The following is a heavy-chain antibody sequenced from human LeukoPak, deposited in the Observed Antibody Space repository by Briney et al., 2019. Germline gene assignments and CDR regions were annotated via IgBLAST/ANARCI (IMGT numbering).Heavy chain of an antibody. CDR3: ASPVRGTYYYDSSGYSSELGY. J-gene: IGHJ4*02. CDR2: IRYDGSNK. V-gene: IGHV3-30*02. Sequence: GGSLRLSCAASGFTFSSYAMSWVRQAPGKGLEWVAFIRYDGSNKYYADSVKGRFTISRDNSKNTLYLQMNSLRAEDTAVYYCASPVRGTYYYDSSGYSSELGYWGQGTLVTVSS. CDR1: GFTFSSYA. D-gene: IGHD3-22*01.